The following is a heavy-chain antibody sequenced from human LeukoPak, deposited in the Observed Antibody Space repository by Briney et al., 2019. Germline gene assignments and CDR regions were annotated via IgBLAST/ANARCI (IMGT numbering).Heavy chain of an antibody. CDR2: IIPIFGTA. CDR3: ASGYSYGFDY. D-gene: IGHD5-18*01. J-gene: IGHJ4*02. V-gene: IGHV1-69*05. CDR1: GGTFSSYA. Sequence: GASVKVPCKASGGTFSSYAISWVRQAPGQGLEWMGRIIPIFGTANYAQKFQGRVTITTDESTSTAYMELSSLRSEDTAVYYCASGYSYGFDYWGQGTLVTVSS.